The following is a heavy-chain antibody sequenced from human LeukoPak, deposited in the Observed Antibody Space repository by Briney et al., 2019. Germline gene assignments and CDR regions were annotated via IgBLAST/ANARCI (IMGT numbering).Heavy chain of an antibody. CDR2: ISSNGGST. CDR3: ARDPQYGSGSYYRPYYFDY. V-gene: IGHV3-64*01. J-gene: IGHJ4*02. Sequence: GGSLRLSCAASGFTFSSYAMHWVRQAPGKGLEYVSAISSNGGSTYYANSVKGRFTISRDNSKNTLYLQMGSLRAEDMAVYYCARDPQYGSGSYYRPYYFDYWGEGTLVTVSS. CDR1: GFTFSSYA. D-gene: IGHD3-10*01.